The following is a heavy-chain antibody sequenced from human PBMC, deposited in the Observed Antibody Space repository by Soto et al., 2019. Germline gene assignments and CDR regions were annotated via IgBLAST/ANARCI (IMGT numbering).Heavy chain of an antibody. CDR1: GGSISSSNW. V-gene: IGHV4-4*02. CDR2: IYHSGST. CDR3: ARDLGYCSSTSCHTYYYYGMDV. D-gene: IGHD2-2*02. Sequence: PSETLSLTCAVSGGSISSSNWWSWVRQPPGKGLEWIGEIYHSGSTNYNPSLKSRVTISGDKSKNQFSLKLSSVTAADTAVYYGARDLGYCSSTSCHTYYYYGMDVWGQGTTVTVSS. J-gene: IGHJ6*02.